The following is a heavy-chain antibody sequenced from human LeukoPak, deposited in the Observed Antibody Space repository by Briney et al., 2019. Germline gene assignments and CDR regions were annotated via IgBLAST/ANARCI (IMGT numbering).Heavy chain of an antibody. D-gene: IGHD2-2*01. Sequence: PGESLQISCKGSGYSFTSYWIGWVRRMPGKGLEWMGIIYPGDSDTRYSPSFQGQVTISADKSTSTAFLQWSSLKASDTAMYYCARTSYCSSTSCYGGKNAFDIWGQGTMVSVSS. V-gene: IGHV5-51*01. CDR3: ARTSYCSSTSCYGGKNAFDI. CDR2: IYPGDSDT. CDR1: GYSFTSYW. J-gene: IGHJ3*02.